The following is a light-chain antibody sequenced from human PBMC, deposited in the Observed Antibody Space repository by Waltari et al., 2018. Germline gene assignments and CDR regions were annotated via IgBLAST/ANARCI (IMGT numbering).Light chain of an antibody. CDR3: SSYTTGSTRYV. Sequence: QSALTQPASVSGSPGQSITISCTGTSSDIGAYNFVSWYQKHPGKAPKVMIYDVNNRPAGVSSSFSGSKAGNTASLTISGLQAEDEADYYCSSYTTGSTRYVFGSGTKVTVL. CDR2: DVN. V-gene: IGLV2-14*03. J-gene: IGLJ1*01. CDR1: SSDIGAYNF.